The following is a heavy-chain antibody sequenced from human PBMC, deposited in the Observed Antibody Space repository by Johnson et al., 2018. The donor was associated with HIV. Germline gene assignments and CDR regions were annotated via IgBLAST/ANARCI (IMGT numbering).Heavy chain of an antibody. J-gene: IGHJ3*02. CDR3: AKPPSMGADAFDI. V-gene: IGHV3-30*18. D-gene: IGHD3-16*01. CDR1: GFIVSGNH. CDR2: ISYDGSNK. Sequence: QVQLVESGGGVVQPGRSLRLSCAASGFIVSGNHMNWVRQAPGKGLEWVAVISYDGSNKYYADSVKGRFTISRDNSNKTVYLQMNSLGPEDTAVYYCAKPPSMGADAFDIWGQGTMVTVSS.